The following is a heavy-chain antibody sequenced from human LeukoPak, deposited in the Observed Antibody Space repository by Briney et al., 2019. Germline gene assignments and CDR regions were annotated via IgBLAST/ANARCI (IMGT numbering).Heavy chain of an antibody. D-gene: IGHD5-18*01. Sequence: GGSLRLSCAASGFTFSSYSMNWVRQAPGKGLEWVSSISSSSSYIYYADSLKVRFTISRDNAKNSLYLQMNSLRAEDTAVYYCARGPGVTPDYWGQGTLVTVSS. J-gene: IGHJ4*02. V-gene: IGHV3-21*01. CDR2: ISSSSSYI. CDR3: ARGPGVTPDY. CDR1: GFTFSSYS.